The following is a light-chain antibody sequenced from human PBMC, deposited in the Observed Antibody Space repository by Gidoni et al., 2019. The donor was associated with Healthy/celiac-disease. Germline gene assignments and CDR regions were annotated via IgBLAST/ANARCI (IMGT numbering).Light chain of an antibody. J-gene: IGKJ4*01. CDR3: QQYYSTLLT. Sequence: VMTQSPDSLAVSLGERGPINCKSSQSDLYSSTNKNYLAWYQQKPGQPPKLLIYWASTRESGVPDRFSGSGSGTDFTLTISSLQAEDVAVYYCQQYYSTLLTFGGGTKVEIK. CDR2: WAS. V-gene: IGKV4-1*01. CDR1: QSDLYSSTNKNY.